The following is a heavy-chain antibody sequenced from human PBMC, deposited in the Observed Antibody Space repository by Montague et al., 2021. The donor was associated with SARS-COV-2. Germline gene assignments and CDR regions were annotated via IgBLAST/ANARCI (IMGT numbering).Heavy chain of an antibody. V-gene: IGHV6-1*01. CDR1: GDSVSSNSAA. Sequence: CAISGDSVSSNSAAWNWIRQSPSSGPEWLGRTYYRSRWFNDYAVSIRSRITINPDTSKNQFSLQLNSVTPEDTAVYYCARATEWRGYYYYYYMDVWGKGTTVTVSS. CDR3: ARATEWRGYYYYYYMDV. CDR2: TYYRSRWFN. J-gene: IGHJ6*03. D-gene: IGHD1-14*01.